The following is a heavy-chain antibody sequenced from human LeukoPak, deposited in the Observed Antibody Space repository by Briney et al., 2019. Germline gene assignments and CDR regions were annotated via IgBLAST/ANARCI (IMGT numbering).Heavy chain of an antibody. Sequence: GGSLRLSCAASGFTFSSYAMSWVRQAPGKGLEWVSAISGSGGSTYYADSVKGRFTISRDNSKNTPYLQMNSLGAEDTAVYYCAKGDFWSGYLYYFDYWGQGTLVTVSS. CDR3: AKGDFWSGYLYYFDY. CDR2: ISGSGGST. J-gene: IGHJ4*02. CDR1: GFTFSSYA. V-gene: IGHV3-23*01. D-gene: IGHD3-3*01.